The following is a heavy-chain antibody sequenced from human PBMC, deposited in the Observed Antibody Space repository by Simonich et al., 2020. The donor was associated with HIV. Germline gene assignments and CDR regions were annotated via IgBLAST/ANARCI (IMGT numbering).Heavy chain of an antibody. CDR3: ARARNWIYHYYYYMDV. V-gene: IGHV1-2*02. CDR1: GSTFTAYF. Sequence: QVQLVQSGAEVKKPGASVKVSCRASGSTFTAYFIHWGRQAPGRGLEWEGWINPNKGGTNDAQKFLGRVTVTRDTSISTAYMELSRLTSDDTAVYYCARARNWIYHYYYYMDVWGRGTTVTVSS. J-gene: IGHJ6*03. D-gene: IGHD1-1*01. CDR2: INPNKGGT.